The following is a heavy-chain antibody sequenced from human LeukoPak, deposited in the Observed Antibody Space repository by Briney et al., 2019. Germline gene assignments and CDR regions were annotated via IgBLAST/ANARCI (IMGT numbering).Heavy chain of an antibody. CDR2: IYYSGST. V-gene: IGHV4-59*01. Sequence: SETLSLTCTVSGGSISSYYWSWIRQPPGKGLEWIGYIYYSGSTNYNPSLKSRVTISVDTSKNQFSLKLSSVTAADTAVYYCARGTSSGCLDYWGQGTLVTVSS. D-gene: IGHD6-19*01. CDR1: GGSISSYY. J-gene: IGHJ4*02. CDR3: ARGTSSGCLDY.